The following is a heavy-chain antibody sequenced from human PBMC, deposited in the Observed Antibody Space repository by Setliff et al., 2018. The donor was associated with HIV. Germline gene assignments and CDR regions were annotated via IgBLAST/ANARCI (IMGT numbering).Heavy chain of an antibody. CDR1: GGSFNNYH. CDR2: IYDSGAT. D-gene: IGHD3-10*01. Sequence: SETLSLTCTVSGGSFNNYHWSWIRQPAGKGLEWIGRIYDSGATNYKPSLKSRVTMSIDKSNNQFSLYLTSVTAADTAIYYCARGYGSGSYYNWFDPWGQGTLVTVSS. V-gene: IGHV4-4*07. J-gene: IGHJ5*02. CDR3: ARGYGSGSYYNWFDP.